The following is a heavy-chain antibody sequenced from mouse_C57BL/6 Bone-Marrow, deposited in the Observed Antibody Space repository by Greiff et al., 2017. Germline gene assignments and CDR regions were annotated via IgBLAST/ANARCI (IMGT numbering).Heavy chain of an antibody. V-gene: IGHV3-6*01. CDR1: GYSITSGYY. J-gene: IGHJ3*01. CDR2: ISYDGSN. CDR3: ARDHDY. Sequence: DVQLQESGPGLVKPSQSLSLTCSVTGYSITSGYYWNWIRQFPGNKLEWMGYISYDGSNNYNPSLKNRISITRDTSKNQFFLKLNSVTTEDTATYYCARDHDYWGQGTLVTVSA.